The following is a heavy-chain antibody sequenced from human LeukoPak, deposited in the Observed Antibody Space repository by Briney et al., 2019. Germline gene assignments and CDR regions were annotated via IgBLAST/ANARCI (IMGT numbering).Heavy chain of an antibody. CDR2: VYYIGST. Sequence: SETLSLTCTVFGGSISSYYWSWIRQPPGKGLEWIGYVYYIGSTNYNPSLKSRVTISVDTSKRQFSLKLSSVTAADTAVYYCARVGSSGWDDAFDIWGQGTMITVSS. V-gene: IGHV4-59*01. CDR1: GGSISSYY. J-gene: IGHJ3*02. CDR3: ARVGSSGWDDAFDI. D-gene: IGHD6-19*01.